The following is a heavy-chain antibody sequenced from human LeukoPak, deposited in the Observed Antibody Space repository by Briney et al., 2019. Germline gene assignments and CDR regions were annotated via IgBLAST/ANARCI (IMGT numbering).Heavy chain of an antibody. J-gene: IGHJ4*02. CDR1: GGTFSSYA. D-gene: IGHD3-22*01. Sequence: SVKVSCKASGGTFSSYAISWVRQAPGQGLEWMGRIIPILGIANYAQKFQGRVTITADKSTSTAYMELSSLRSEDAAVYYCAREASITIIVVVFDHRGXXTLPTVSP. CDR2: IIPILGIA. V-gene: IGHV1-69*04. CDR3: AREASITIIVVVFDH.